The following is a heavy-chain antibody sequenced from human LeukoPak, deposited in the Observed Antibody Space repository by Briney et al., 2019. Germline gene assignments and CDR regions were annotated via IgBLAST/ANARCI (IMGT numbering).Heavy chain of an antibody. CDR1: GYTFTGYL. V-gene: IGHV1-2*02. Sequence: ASVKVSCKASGYTFTGYLIHWVRQAPGQGLEYMGWINPNSGGTNHAQKFQGRVTMTRDTSTSTASMELSRLRSDDTAVYYCARDLSTSANWELDYWGQGTLVTVSS. CDR2: INPNSGGT. J-gene: IGHJ4*02. D-gene: IGHD6-25*01. CDR3: ARDLSTSANWELDY.